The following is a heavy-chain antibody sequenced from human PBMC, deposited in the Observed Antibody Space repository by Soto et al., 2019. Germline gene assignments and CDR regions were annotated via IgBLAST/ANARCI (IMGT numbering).Heavy chain of an antibody. Sequence: EVQLVESGGGLVRPGGALRLSCTASGFTFTNAWMHWVRQAPGKGLEWIGRLKSKTDGGATDYAAPVKGRFTISRDDSKNTLYLQMNSLKTEDSAVYYCTAPEVTAAWYGNYAFDIWGQGTMVTVSS. D-gene: IGHD6-13*01. V-gene: IGHV3-15*01. CDR3: TAPEVTAAWYGNYAFDI. J-gene: IGHJ3*02. CDR2: LKSKTDGGAT. CDR1: GFTFTNAW.